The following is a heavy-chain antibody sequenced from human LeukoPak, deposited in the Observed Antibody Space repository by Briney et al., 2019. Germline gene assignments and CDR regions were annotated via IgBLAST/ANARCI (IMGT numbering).Heavy chain of an antibody. V-gene: IGHV3-23*01. Sequence: GGSMRLSWEGSGFTMSSYAMRWDRQAPGKVLEWVSAISSGGTTYYADSVKGRFTISRDNSKNTLYVQMNSLRAEDTAVYYCAKDRASGNYFDYWGQGTLVTVSS. J-gene: IGHJ4*02. D-gene: IGHD1-14*01. CDR3: AKDRASGNYFDY. CDR1: GFTMSSYA. CDR2: ISSGGTT.